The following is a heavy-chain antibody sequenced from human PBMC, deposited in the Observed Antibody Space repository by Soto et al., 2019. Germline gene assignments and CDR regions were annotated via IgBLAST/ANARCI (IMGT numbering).Heavy chain of an antibody. CDR3: ATRITVFGLLIPPFDP. Sequence: LSLTCAVYGGSVNCYHWNWIRQPPGKGLEWIGEINHTGGTHYNPSLKSRVTMSVDTSKNQFSLRLSSVTAADTAIYYCATRITVFGLLIPPFDPWGQGTQVTVSS. V-gene: IGHV4-34*01. CDR2: INHTGGT. D-gene: IGHD3-3*01. CDR1: GGSVNCYH. J-gene: IGHJ5*02.